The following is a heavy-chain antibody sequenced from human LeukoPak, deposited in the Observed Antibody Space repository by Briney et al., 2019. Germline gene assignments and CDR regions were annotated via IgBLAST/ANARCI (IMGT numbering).Heavy chain of an antibody. J-gene: IGHJ4*02. CDR1: GFPFSSYG. D-gene: IGHD6-13*01. CDR3: AKGHGSSWSFLDY. CDR2: ISYDGTIK. V-gene: IGHV3-30*18. Sequence: GGSLRLSCAASGFPFSSYGIHWVRQAPGKGLEWVAVISYDGTIKYCADSVKGRFTITRDNSKYTLYLQMNSLRTEDTALYYCAKGHGSSWSFLDYWGQGTLVTVSS.